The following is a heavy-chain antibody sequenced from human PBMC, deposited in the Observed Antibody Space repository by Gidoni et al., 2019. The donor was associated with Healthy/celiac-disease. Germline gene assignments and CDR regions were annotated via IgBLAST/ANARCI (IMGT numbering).Heavy chain of an antibody. V-gene: IGHV4-59*08. CDR3: ARRKYSYGLFDY. J-gene: IGHJ4*02. Sequence: QVQLQESGPGLVTPSATLSPTCPSSGGSISSYYWSWIRQPPGKGLEWIGYIYYSVSTNYNPSLKSRVTISVDTSKNQFSLKLSSVTAADTAVYYCARRKYSYGLFDYWGQGTLVTVSS. D-gene: IGHD5-18*01. CDR2: IYYSVST. CDR1: GGSISSYY.